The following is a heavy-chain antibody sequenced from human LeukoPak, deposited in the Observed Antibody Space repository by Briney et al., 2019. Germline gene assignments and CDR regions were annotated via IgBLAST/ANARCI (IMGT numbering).Heavy chain of an antibody. CDR1: GYTFTSYA. CDR2: INTNTENP. D-gene: IGHD3-9*01. Sequence: ASVKVSCKASGYTFTSYAMNWVRQAPGQGLEWMGWINTNTENPTYAQGFTGRFVFSLDTSVSTAYLQISSLRAEDTAVYYCARVPGYDILTGYPDYWGQGTLVTVSS. J-gene: IGHJ4*02. V-gene: IGHV7-4-1*02. CDR3: ARVPGYDILTGYPDY.